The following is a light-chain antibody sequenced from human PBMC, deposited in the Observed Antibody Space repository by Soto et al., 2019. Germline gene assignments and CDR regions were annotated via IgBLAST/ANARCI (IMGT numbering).Light chain of an antibody. V-gene: IGKV3-11*01. CDR1: QSVSSY. Sequence: EIVLTQSPATLSWSPGERATLSCRASQSVSSYLAWYQRKPGQAPRLLIYDASNRATGIPVRFSGSGSGTDFTLTISSLEPEDFAVYYCQQRSVWPQTFGQGTKLEIK. J-gene: IGKJ2*01. CDR2: DAS. CDR3: QQRSVWPQT.